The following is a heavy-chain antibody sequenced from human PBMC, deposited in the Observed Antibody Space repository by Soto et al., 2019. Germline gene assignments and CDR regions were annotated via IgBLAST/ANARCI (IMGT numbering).Heavy chain of an antibody. D-gene: IGHD2-8*02. CDR3: ARQVSYWSYYYYYYYMDV. V-gene: IGHV4-59*08. J-gene: IGHJ6*03. CDR1: GGSISSYY. Sequence: SETLSLTCTVSGGSISSYYWSWIRQPPGKGLEWIGYIYYSGSTNYNPSLKSRVTISVDTSKNQFSLKLSSVTAADTAVYYCARQVSYWSYYYYYYYMDVWGKGTTVTVSS. CDR2: IYYSGST.